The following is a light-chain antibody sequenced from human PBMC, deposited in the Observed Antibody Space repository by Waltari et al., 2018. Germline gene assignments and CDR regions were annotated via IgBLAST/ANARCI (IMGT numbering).Light chain of an antibody. CDR3: SSYAGSGL. J-gene: IGLJ3*02. Sequence: QSALTQPRSVSGSPGLSVTISCTGTRGDVGGSNYVSWYQQHPGKAPQLIIYDVNNRPSGVSDRFSGSKSGNTASLTISGLQAEDEADYYCSSYAGSGLFGGGTTLTVL. CDR1: RGDVGGSNY. V-gene: IGLV2-11*02. CDR2: DVN.